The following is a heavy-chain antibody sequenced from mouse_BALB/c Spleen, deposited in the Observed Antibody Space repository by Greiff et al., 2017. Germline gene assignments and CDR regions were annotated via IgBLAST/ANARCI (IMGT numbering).Heavy chain of an antibody. V-gene: IGHV5-12-2*01. CDR2: ISNGGGST. D-gene: IGHD2-1*01. Sequence: EVKLMESGGGLVQPGGSLKLSCAASGFTFSSYTMSWVRQTPEKRLEWVAYISNGGGSTYYPDTVKGRFTISRDNAKNTLYLQMSSLKSEDTAMYYCARHSYGNYADAVDYWGQGTSVTVSS. CDR1: GFTFSSYT. CDR3: ARHSYGNYADAVDY. J-gene: IGHJ4*01.